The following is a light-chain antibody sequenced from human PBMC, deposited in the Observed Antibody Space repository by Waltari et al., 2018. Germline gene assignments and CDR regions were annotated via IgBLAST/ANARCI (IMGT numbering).Light chain of an antibody. J-gene: IGKJ1*01. CDR2: LGS. CDR3: MQGLQTPWT. CDR1: QSLLPSNGKNY. V-gene: IGKV2-28*01. Sequence: DIVMTQSPLSLSVTPGEPASISCRSSQSLLPSNGKNYLEWYRQKPGQSQQLLIYLGSNRASGVPDRFSGSGSGTDFTLKISRVEAEDVGVYYCMQGLQTPWTFGQGTKVEIK.